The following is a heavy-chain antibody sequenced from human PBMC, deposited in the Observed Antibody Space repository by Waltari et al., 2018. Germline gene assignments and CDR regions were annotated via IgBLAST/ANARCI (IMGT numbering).Heavy chain of an antibody. Sequence: EVQLVESGGGLVQPGGSLRLSCAASGFTFSSYSMNWVRQAPGKGLEWVSYISSSSSTRYYAGSVKGRFTISRDNAKNSLYLQMNSLRAEDTAVYYCARDRYGGSAEVIWGQGTLVTVSS. CDR3: ARDRYGGSAEVI. J-gene: IGHJ4*02. CDR2: ISSSSSTR. V-gene: IGHV3-48*01. D-gene: IGHD2-15*01. CDR1: GFTFSSYS.